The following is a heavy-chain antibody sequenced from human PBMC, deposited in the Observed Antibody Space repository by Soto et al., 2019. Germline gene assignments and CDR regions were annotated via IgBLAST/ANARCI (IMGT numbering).Heavy chain of an antibody. J-gene: IGHJ4*02. V-gene: IGHV1-24*01. CDR3: ATGGAGSYCTNGVCYRY. D-gene: IGHD2-8*01. CDR2: FDPEDGET. Sequence: ASVKVSCKVSGYTLTELSMHWVRQAPGKGLEWMGGFDPEDGETIYAQKFQGRVTMTEDTSTDTAYMELSSLRSEDTAVYYCATGGAGSYCTNGVCYRYWGQGTLVTVSS. CDR1: GYTLTELS.